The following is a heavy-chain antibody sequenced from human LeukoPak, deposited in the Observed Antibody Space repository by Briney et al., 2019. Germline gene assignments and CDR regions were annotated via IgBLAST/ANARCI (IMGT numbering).Heavy chain of an antibody. Sequence: GGSLRLSCAASGFTFSSYGMHWVRQAPGKGLEWVAVMSYNGQITYYADSVKGRFTISRDNSQNMLYLQMNSLRVDDTSVYYCAKVQLERRELLPNFDSWGQGTLVTVSS. CDR3: AKVQLERRELLPNFDS. D-gene: IGHD1-1*01. V-gene: IGHV3-30*18. CDR1: GFTFSSYG. J-gene: IGHJ4*02. CDR2: MSYNGQIT.